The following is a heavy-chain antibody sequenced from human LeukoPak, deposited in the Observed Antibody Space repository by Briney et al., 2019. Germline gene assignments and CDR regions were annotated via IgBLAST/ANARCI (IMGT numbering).Heavy chain of an antibody. CDR1: GFSLSTSGMC. D-gene: IGHD3-10*01. V-gene: IGHV2-70*11. CDR3: ARTFIWFGELGPHYYGMDV. J-gene: IGHJ6*02. Sequence: SGPTLVNPTQTLTLTCTFSGFSLSTSGMCVSWIRQPPGKALEWLARIDWDDDKYYSTSLKTRLTISKDTSKNQVVLTMTNMDPVDTATYYCARTFIWFGELGPHYYGMDVWGQGTTVTVSS. CDR2: IDWDDDK.